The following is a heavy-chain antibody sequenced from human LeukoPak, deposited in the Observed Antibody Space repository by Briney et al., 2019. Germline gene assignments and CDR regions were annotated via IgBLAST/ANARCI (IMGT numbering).Heavy chain of an antibody. Sequence: ASVKVSCKVSGYTLTELSMHWVRQAPGKGLEWMGGFDPEGGETIYAQKFQGRVTMTEDTSTDTAYMELSSLRSEDTAVYYCATDRPGRAYYYYGMDVWGQGTTVTVSS. J-gene: IGHJ6*02. V-gene: IGHV1-24*01. CDR2: FDPEGGET. CDR3: ATDRPGRAYYYYGMDV. CDR1: GYTLTELS.